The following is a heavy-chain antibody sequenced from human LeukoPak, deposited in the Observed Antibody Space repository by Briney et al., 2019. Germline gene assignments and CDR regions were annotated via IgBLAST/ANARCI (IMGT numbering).Heavy chain of an antibody. V-gene: IGHV4-34*01. Sequence: SETLSLTCAIYGGSFSGYYWSWIRQPPGKGLEWIGKINHSGSTNYNPSLKSRVSISVDTSKNQFSLKLNSVTAADTAVYYCARAPGAAIDWGQGTLVTVSS. D-gene: IGHD2-2*01. J-gene: IGHJ4*02. CDR2: INHSGST. CDR1: GGSFSGYY. CDR3: ARAPGAAID.